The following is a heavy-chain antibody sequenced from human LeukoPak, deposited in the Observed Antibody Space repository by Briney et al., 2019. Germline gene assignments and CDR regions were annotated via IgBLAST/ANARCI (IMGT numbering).Heavy chain of an antibody. CDR2: IGTAGDT. CDR3: ARGALGFDY. J-gene: IGHJ4*02. V-gene: IGHV3-13*01. CDR1: GFTFSSYD. Sequence: SGGSLRLSCEASGFTFSSYDIQWVRQATGKGLEWVSSIGTAGDTYYAGSVKGRFTLSRENAKKSSYLQMNNLGAGDTAVYYCARGALGFDYWGRGALVTVSS.